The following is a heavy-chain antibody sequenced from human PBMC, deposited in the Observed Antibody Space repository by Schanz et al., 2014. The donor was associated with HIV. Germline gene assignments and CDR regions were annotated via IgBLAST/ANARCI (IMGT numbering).Heavy chain of an antibody. CDR3: AIEDWSLPD. V-gene: IGHV3-7*01. Sequence: EVQLLESGGGLVQPGGSLRLSCVASGFTFSNYFMTWVRQAPGKGLEWVAHIKSDGSAQDYVDSVKGRFTISRDNARNSVFLQMTSLRADDTAVYYCAIEDWSLPDWGQGTLVTVSS. CDR2: IKSDGSAQ. CDR1: GFTFSNYF. J-gene: IGHJ4*02. D-gene: IGHD3-3*01.